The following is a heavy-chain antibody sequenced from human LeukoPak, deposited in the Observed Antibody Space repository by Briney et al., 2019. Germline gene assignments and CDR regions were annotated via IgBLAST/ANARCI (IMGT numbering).Heavy chain of an antibody. CDR3: ARDSFHTY. V-gene: IGHV3-66*01. CDR1: GFTVSNNK. Sequence: GGSRRLSGEAPGFTVSNNKMTWFRQAPGKGLEWLSIIYNEGTTYYADSVRGRFTISRDNSKSTIYLQMNSLRAEDTAVYYCARDSFHTYWGQGTLVTVSS. J-gene: IGHJ4*02. D-gene: IGHD3-16*02. CDR2: IYNEGTT.